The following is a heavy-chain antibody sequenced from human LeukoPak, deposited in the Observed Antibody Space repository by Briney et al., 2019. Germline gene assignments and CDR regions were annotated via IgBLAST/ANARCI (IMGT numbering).Heavy chain of an antibody. CDR1: GGSTSSSSFY. V-gene: IGHV4-39*01. CDR3: ARLFSSSWYRGAFDL. D-gene: IGHD6-13*01. Sequence: PSETLSLTCTVSGGSTSSSSFYWGWIRQPPGKGLECIGRISYSGRTYYNPSLQSRVTISVDTSKNQFSLKLSSVTAADTAVYYCARLFSSSWYRGAFDLWGQGTMVTVSS. CDR2: ISYSGRT. J-gene: IGHJ3*01.